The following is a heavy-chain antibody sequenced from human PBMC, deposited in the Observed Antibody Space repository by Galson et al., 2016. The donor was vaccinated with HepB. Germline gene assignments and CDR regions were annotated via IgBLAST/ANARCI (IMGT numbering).Heavy chain of an antibody. J-gene: IGHJ3*02. Sequence: ETLSLTCTVSGDSVNSGSYYWSWIRQPPGKGLEWIGYIHYSGSTNYNPSLKSRVTISIDTSKKQLSLKVTSVIAADTAVYYCARDQATAGSHDAFDIWGQGTMVTVSS. CDR3: ARDQATAGSHDAFDI. V-gene: IGHV4-61*01. CDR1: GDSVNSGSYY. CDR2: IHYSGST. D-gene: IGHD6-19*01.